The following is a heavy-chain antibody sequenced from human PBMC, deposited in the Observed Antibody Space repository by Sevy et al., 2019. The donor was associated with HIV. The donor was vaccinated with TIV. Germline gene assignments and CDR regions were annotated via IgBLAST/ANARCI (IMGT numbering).Heavy chain of an antibody. CDR1: GFIFGDYG. CDR2: FKSKIHGGTT. D-gene: IGHD1-26*01. Sequence: GGSLRLSCTASGFIFGDYGMSWVRQAPGKGLEWIGFFKSKIHGGTTENAASVKGRFTISRDDSKNIVYLQMSNLKTEDTAVYYCTRWSGSQSIFDYWGQGTLVTVSS. J-gene: IGHJ4*02. V-gene: IGHV3-49*04. CDR3: TRWSGSQSIFDY.